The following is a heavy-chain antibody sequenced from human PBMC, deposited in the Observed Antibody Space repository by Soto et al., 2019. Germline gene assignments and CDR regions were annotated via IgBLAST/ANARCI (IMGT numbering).Heavy chain of an antibody. CDR2: IYYSGST. CDR3: AREGGDGVDY. V-gene: IGHV4-31*03. D-gene: IGHD3-16*01. Sequence: QVQLQESGLGLVKPSQTLSLTCTVSGGSISSGSYYWTWIRQHPGKGLEWIGYIYYSGSTYYNPSLKSRVTISVDTSKNQFSLKLTSVTAADTAVFYCAREGGDGVDYWGQGTLVTVAS. J-gene: IGHJ4*02. CDR1: GGSISSGSYY.